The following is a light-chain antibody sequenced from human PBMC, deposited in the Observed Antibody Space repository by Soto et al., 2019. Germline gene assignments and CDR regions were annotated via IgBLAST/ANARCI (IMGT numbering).Light chain of an antibody. Sequence: DVQMTQSPSSLSASVGDRVTITCRASQDIKDWLAWYQQKPATAPKSLISAASNLQPGVQSRFSGSGSGTDFTLTVNSLQPEDSATYDCQPYNIYPLTFGGATKVEIK. CDR2: AAS. V-gene: IGKV1D-16*01. CDR3: QPYNIYPLT. J-gene: IGKJ4*01. CDR1: QDIKDW.